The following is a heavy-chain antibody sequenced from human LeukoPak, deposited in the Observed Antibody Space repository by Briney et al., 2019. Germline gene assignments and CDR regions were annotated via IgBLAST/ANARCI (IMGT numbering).Heavy chain of an antibody. Sequence: SQTLSLTCAISADSVSSNSAAWNWIRQSPSRGLEWLGRTYYRSKLYNDYAVSVKSRITINPDTSKNQFSLQLNSVTPEDTAVYYCAREVHATSSGWYYFDYWGQGTLVTVSS. CDR1: ADSVSSNSAA. CDR2: TYYRSKLYN. D-gene: IGHD6-19*01. V-gene: IGHV6-1*01. CDR3: AREVHATSSGWYYFDY. J-gene: IGHJ4*02.